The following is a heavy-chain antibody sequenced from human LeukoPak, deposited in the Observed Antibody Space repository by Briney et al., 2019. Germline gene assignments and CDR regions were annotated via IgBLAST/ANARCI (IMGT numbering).Heavy chain of an antibody. D-gene: IGHD5-18*01. V-gene: IGHV1-3*01. CDR2: INAGNGNT. CDR3: ARAGSYGDGYYFDY. Sequence: GASVKVSCKASGYTFTSYAMHWVRQAPGQRLDWMGWINAGNGNTKYSQKFQGRVTITRDTSASTAYMELSSLRSEDTAVYYCARAGSYGDGYYFDYWGQGTLVTVSS. CDR1: GYTFTSYA. J-gene: IGHJ4*02.